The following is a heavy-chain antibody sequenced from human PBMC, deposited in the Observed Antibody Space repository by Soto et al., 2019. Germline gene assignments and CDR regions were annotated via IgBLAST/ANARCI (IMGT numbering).Heavy chain of an antibody. CDR2: IIPIFGTA. CDR3: ASGSVGQGGVGYYYYGMDV. D-gene: IGHD3-3*01. Sequence: GASVKVSCKASGVTFSSYAISWVRQAPGQGLEWMGGIIPIFGTANYAQKFQGRVTITADESTSTAYMELSSLRSEDTAVYYCASGSVGQGGVGYYYYGMDVWGQGTTVTVSS. V-gene: IGHV1-69*13. CDR1: GVTFSSYA. J-gene: IGHJ6*02.